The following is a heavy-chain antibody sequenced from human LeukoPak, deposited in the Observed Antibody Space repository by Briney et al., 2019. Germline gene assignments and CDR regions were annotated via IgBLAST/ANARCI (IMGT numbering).Heavy chain of an antibody. CDR2: IYSDGST. V-gene: IGHV3-53*05. D-gene: IGHD3-22*01. J-gene: IGHJ4*02. CDR3: AREPSSDNYYDH. Sequence: PGGSLRLSCAASGFTVSSSYMSWVRQAPGKGLEWVSVIYSDGSTYYADSVKGRFTISRDNSKNTLFLQMNSLRVEDTALYYCAREPSSDNYYDHWGQGTLVTVSS. CDR1: GFTVSSSY.